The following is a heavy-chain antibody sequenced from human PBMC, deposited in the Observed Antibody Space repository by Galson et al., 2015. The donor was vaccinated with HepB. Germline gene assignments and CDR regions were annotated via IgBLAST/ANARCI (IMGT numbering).Heavy chain of an antibody. CDR2: IHDSGRT. D-gene: IGHD5-18*01. CDR3: ARVGYGYLFDY. J-gene: IGHJ4*02. Sequence: TLSLTCAVSGDSISSGAYSWTWVRQPPGKGLEWIGYIHDSGRTFYNPSLESRVTISVDTPENQFSLKLSSVTAADTAVYYCARVGYGYLFDYWGQGNLVTVSS. CDR1: GDSISSGAYS. V-gene: IGHV4-30-4*07.